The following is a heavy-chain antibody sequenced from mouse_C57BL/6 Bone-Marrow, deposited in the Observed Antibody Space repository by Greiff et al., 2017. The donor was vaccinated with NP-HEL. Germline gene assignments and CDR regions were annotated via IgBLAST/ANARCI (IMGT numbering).Heavy chain of an antibody. CDR3: ARLGDWGYAMDY. D-gene: IGHD4-1*01. CDR2: INSDGGST. Sequence: EVMLVESGGGLVQPGESLKLSCESNEYAFPSHDMSWVRQTPEKRLELVAAINSDGGSTYYPDTMERRFIISRDNTKKTLYLQMSSLRSEDTALYYCARLGDWGYAMDYWGQGTSVTVSS. J-gene: IGHJ4*01. CDR1: EYAFPSHD. V-gene: IGHV5-2*01.